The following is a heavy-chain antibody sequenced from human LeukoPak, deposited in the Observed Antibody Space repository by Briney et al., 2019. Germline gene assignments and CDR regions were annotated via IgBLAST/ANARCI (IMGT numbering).Heavy chain of an antibody. CDR2: IRHDGSNK. CDR1: GFTFSSYG. CDR3: AKDAVRFLEWYYFDY. J-gene: IGHJ4*02. Sequence: GGSLKLSCAASGFTFSSYGMHWVRQAPGQGLEWVAFIRHDGSNKYYADSVKGRFTISRDDSKNTLYLQMNSLRAEDTAVYYCAKDAVRFLEWYYFDYWGQGTLVTVSS. V-gene: IGHV3-30*02. D-gene: IGHD3-3*01.